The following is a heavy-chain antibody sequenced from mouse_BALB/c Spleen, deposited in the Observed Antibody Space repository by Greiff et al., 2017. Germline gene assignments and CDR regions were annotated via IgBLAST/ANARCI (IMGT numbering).Heavy chain of an antibody. Sequence: QVQLQQPGAELVKPGASVKLSCKASGYTFTSYYMYWVKQRPGQGLEWIGGINPSNGGTNFNEKFKSKATLTVDKSSSTAYMQLSSLTSEDSAVYYCTRAYYDYDGSPPWFAYWGQGTLVTVSA. CDR3: TRAYYDYDGSPPWFAY. CDR2: INPSNGGT. J-gene: IGHJ3*01. V-gene: IGHV1S81*02. CDR1: GYTFTSYY. D-gene: IGHD2-4*01.